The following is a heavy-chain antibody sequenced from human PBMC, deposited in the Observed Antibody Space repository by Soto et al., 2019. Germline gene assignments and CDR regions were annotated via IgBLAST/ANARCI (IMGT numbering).Heavy chain of an antibody. Sequence: PGGSLRLSCAASGFTFSNYAMHWLRQAPGKGLEWVAVIWYDGNNKYYADSVKGRFTVSRDNSKNTLYLQMNSLRAEDTAVYYCARDHTPDTTVAERKDAFDIWGQGTMVTVSS. CDR3: ARDHTPDTTVAERKDAFDI. D-gene: IGHD4-17*01. V-gene: IGHV3-33*01. CDR1: GFTFSNYA. CDR2: IWYDGNNK. J-gene: IGHJ3*02.